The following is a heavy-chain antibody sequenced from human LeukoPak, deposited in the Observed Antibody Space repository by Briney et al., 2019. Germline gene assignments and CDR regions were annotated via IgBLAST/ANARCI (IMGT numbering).Heavy chain of an antibody. CDR3: ASGQYSSSFFRFDY. Sequence: ASVKVSCKASGGTFSSYAISWVRQAPGQGLEWMGGIIPIFGTANYAQKFQGRVTITTDESTSTAYMELSSLRSEDTAVYYCASGQYSSSFFRFDYWGQGTLVTVSS. CDR1: GGTFSSYA. CDR2: IIPIFGTA. V-gene: IGHV1-69*05. J-gene: IGHJ4*02. D-gene: IGHD6-13*01.